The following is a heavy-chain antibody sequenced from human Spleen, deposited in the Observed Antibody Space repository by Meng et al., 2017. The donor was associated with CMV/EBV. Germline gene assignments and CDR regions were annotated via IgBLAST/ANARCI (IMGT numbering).Heavy chain of an antibody. V-gene: IGHV1-69*05. Sequence: SVKVSCKASGYTFTDFDINWARQAPGQGLEWMGGIIPIFGTANYAQKFQGRVTITTDESTSTAYMELSSLRSEDTAVYYCARSKAPEYSSSGRGNFDYWGQGTLVTVSS. CDR3: ARSKAPEYSSSGRGNFDY. CDR1: GYTFTDFD. J-gene: IGHJ4*02. CDR2: IIPIFGTA. D-gene: IGHD6-6*01.